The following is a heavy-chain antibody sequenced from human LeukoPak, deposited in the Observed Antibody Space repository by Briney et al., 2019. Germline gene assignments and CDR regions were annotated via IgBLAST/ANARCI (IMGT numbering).Heavy chain of an antibody. J-gene: IGHJ6*03. CDR3: AKHWSYCSTTSCFFNNYCYYMDV. Sequence: GGSLRLSCAASGFTFSAYGMSWVRQSPRKGLEWVSGVSGADGTTYYADSVKGRFTISRDNSKSTLYLQMNNLRAEDTAVYYCAKHWSYCSTTSCFFNNYCYYMDVWGKGTTVTVSS. V-gene: IGHV3-23*01. D-gene: IGHD2-2*01. CDR1: GFTFSAYG. CDR2: VSGADGTT.